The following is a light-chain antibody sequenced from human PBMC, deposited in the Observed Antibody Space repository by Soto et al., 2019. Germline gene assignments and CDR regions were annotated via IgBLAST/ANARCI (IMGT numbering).Light chain of an antibody. J-gene: IGLJ1*01. Sequence: QSVLTQPPSASGSPGQSVTISCIGTASDIGRYNYVSGYQHHPGKAPKLIIYEVTKRPSGVPDRFSGSKSGNTASLTVSGLQADDEADYYCNSYVGSNNYVFGTGTKVTVL. CDR1: ASDIGRYNY. CDR2: EVT. CDR3: NSYVGSNNYV. V-gene: IGLV2-8*01.